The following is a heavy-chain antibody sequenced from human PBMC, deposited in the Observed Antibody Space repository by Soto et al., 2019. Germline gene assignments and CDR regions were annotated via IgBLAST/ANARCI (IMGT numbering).Heavy chain of an antibody. D-gene: IGHD3-10*01. V-gene: IGHV3-33*01. Sequence: GGSLRLSCAASGFTFSSYGMHWVRQAPGKGLEWVAVIWYDGSNKYYADSVKGRFTISRDNSKNTLYLQMNSLRAEDTAVYYCARELFRWFGERESAFDPWGQGTLVTVSS. CDR1: GFTFSSYG. J-gene: IGHJ5*02. CDR2: IWYDGSNK. CDR3: ARELFRWFGERESAFDP.